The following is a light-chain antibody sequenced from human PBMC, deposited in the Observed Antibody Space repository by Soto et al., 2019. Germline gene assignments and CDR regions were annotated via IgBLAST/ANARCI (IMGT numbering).Light chain of an antibody. CDR1: SSDVGGYNY. CDR2: DVN. Sequence: QPVLTQPPSASGSPGQSVTISCTGTSSDVGGYNYVSWYQQHPGKAPKLMIYDVNKRPSGVPDRFSGSKSGNTASLTVSGLQAEDESDYYCSSYAGSNNWVFGGGTKLTVL. CDR3: SSYAGSNNWV. J-gene: IGLJ3*02. V-gene: IGLV2-8*01.